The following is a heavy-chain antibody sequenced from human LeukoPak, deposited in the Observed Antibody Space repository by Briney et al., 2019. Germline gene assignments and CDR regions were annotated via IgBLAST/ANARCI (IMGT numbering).Heavy chain of an antibody. J-gene: IGHJ6*03. D-gene: IGHD1-1*01. CDR2: IYHSGST. V-gene: IGHV4-38-2*02. Sequence: SETLSLTCTVSGYSISSGYYWGWIRQPPGKGLEWIGSIYHSGSTYYNPSLKSRVTISVDTSKNQFSLKMSSVTAADTAVYYCARVSDNWNDRYYYYMDVWGKGTTVTISS. CDR1: GYSISSGYY. CDR3: ARVSDNWNDRYYYYMDV.